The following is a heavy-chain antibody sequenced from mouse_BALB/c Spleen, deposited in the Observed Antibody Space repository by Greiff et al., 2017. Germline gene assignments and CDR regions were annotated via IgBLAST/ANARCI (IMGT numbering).Heavy chain of an antibody. Sequence: EVQLQQSGAELVKPGASVKLSCTASGFNIKDTYMHWVKQRPEQGLEWIGRIDPANGNTKYDPKFQGKATITADTSSNTAYLQLSSLTSEDTAVYYCASEEYGYGNYVWFAYWGQGTLVTVSA. D-gene: IGHD2-10*02. V-gene: IGHV14-3*02. CDR2: IDPANGNT. CDR1: GFNIKDTY. J-gene: IGHJ3*01. CDR3: ASEEYGYGNYVWFAY.